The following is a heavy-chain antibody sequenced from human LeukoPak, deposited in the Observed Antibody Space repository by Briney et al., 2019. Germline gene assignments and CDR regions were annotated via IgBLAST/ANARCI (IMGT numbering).Heavy chain of an antibody. D-gene: IGHD3-22*01. CDR1: GGSISSYY. CDR3: ARHASSSDSTASYYSFDY. V-gene: IGHV4-59*04. J-gene: IGHJ4*02. Sequence: SSETLSLTCTVSGGSISSYYWSWIRQPPGKGLEWIGTVHYGGSTYYNPSLKSRVIIAVDTSKNQFSLRLTSVTAADTAVFYCARHASSSDSTASYYSFDYWGQGTLVTVSS. CDR2: VHYGGST.